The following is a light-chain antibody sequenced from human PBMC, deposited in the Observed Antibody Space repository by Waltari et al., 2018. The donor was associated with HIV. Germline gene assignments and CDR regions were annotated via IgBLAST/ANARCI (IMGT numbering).Light chain of an antibody. V-gene: IGLV3-25*03. J-gene: IGLJ2*01. CDR1: TLSNEY. CDR3: LSSDSRGVHKF. CDR2: RDK. Sequence: SYGLTQPPSVSVSPGQTARITCSGDTLSNEYGDWYQQKPGQAPVLLIYRDKERSSGIPKRFSGSSSGTTVTLAISGVQAEDEADYYCLSSDSRGVHKFFGGGTKLTVL.